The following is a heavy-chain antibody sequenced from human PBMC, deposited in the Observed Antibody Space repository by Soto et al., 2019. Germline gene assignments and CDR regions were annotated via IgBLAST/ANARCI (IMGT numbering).Heavy chain of an antibody. D-gene: IGHD3-3*01. CDR1: GYTFTSYA. V-gene: IGHV1-3*01. CDR3: AKDFDYYYYAMDV. CDR2: INAGNGNT. J-gene: IGHJ6*02. Sequence: QVQLVQSGAEMKKTGASVKVSCKASGYTFTSYAIHWVRQAPGQTLEWMGWINAGNGNTKYSEKFQGRVTITRDTSASTAYMELSSLISEDTAVYYCAKDFDYYYYAMDVWGQGTTVTVSS.